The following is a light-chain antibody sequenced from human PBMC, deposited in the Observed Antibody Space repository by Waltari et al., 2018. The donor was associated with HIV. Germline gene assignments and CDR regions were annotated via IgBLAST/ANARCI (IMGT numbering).Light chain of an antibody. CDR1: RSNIGSNI. Sequence: QSVLTQPPSASGTPGQRVSISCSGSRSNIGSNIVNWYQQLPGTAPKLLIYSNNQRPSGFPDRFSGSKSGTSASLAISGLQSEDEADYYCAAWDDSLNAWVFGGGTKLTVL. V-gene: IGLV1-44*01. CDR3: AAWDDSLNAWV. CDR2: SNN. J-gene: IGLJ3*02.